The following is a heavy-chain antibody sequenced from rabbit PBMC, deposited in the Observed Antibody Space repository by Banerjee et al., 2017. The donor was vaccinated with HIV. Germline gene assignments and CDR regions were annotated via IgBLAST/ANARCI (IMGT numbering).Heavy chain of an antibody. V-gene: IGHV1S40*01. Sequence: QSLEESGGDLVKPGASLTLTCTASGFSLSIYEMCWVRQAPGKGLEWIACIYAGNSGSTWYASWAKGRFTISKTSSTTVTLQMTSLTAADTATYFCARHRYSSGWDILYLWGPGTLVTVS. CDR2: IYAGNSGST. CDR1: GFSLSIYE. J-gene: IGHJ4*01. CDR3: ARHRYSSGWDILYL. D-gene: IGHD4-1*01.